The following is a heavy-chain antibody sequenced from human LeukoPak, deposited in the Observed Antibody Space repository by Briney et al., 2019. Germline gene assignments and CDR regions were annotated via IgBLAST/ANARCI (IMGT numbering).Heavy chain of an antibody. V-gene: IGHV3-48*01. CDR2: VSSSSTI. CDR3: AGHLGVY. Sequence: GGSLRLSCAASGFTFSSYSMNWVRQAPGKGLECVSYVSSSSTIYYADSVKGRFTISRDNAKNSLYLQMNSLRAEDTAVYYCAGHLGVYWGQGTLVTVSS. CDR1: GFTFSSYS. J-gene: IGHJ4*02. D-gene: IGHD3-16*01.